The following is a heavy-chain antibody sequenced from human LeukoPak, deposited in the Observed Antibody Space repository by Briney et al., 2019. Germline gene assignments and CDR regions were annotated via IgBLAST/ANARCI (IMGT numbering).Heavy chain of an antibody. V-gene: IGHV3-48*03. CDR2: ISSSGSTI. J-gene: IGHJ6*02. CDR1: GFTFSSYE. CDR3: ARALLPVRFLGYYGMDV. Sequence: GGSLRLSCAASGFTFSSYEMNWVRQAPGKGLEWVSYISSSGSTIYYADSVKGRFTISRDNAKNSLYLQMNSLRAEDTAVYYCARALLPVRFLGYYGMDVWDQGTTVTVSS. D-gene: IGHD3-3*01.